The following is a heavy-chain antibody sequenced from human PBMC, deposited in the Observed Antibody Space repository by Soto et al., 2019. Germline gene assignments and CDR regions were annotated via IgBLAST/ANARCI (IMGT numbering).Heavy chain of an antibody. CDR2: ISISGGNT. CDR1: GLPFSSHA. V-gene: IGHV3-23*01. D-gene: IGHD4-17*01. J-gene: IGHJ4*02. Sequence: EVQLLESGGGLVQPGGSLRLSCAASGLPFSSHAMSWVRQAPGKGLEWVSSISISGGNTYYADSVRGRFTISRDNSKNTLYLHMNSPTADDTAIYYCANEIRPNDYWGQGTLVTVSS. CDR3: ANEIRPNDY.